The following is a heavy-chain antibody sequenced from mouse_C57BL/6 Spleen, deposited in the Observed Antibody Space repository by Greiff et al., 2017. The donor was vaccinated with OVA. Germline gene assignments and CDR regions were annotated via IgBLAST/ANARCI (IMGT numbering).Heavy chain of an antibody. V-gene: IGHV1-69*01. J-gene: IGHJ4*01. CDR3: ARPYYDCSSHYAMDY. D-gene: IGHD1-1*01. Sequence: QVQLQQPGAELVMPGASVKLSCKASGYTFTSYWMHWVKQRPGQGLEWIGEIDPSDSYTNYNQKFKGKSTLTVDKSSSTAYMQPSSLTSEDSAVYYWARPYYDCSSHYAMDYWGQGTSVTVSS. CDR1: GYTFTSYW. CDR2: IDPSDSYT.